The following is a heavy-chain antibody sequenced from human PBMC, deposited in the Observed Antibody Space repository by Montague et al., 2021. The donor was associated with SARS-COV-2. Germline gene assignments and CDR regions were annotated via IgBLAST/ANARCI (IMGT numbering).Heavy chain of an antibody. CDR1: GGSISSGNW. CDR3: ARFFSSWTD. J-gene: IGHJ4*02. CDR2: IYHSGST. D-gene: IGHD6-13*01. V-gene: IGHV4-4*02. Sequence: SETLSLTCAVSGGSISSGNWWSWVRQRPGKGLEWIGEIYHSGSTXYNPSLKSRVTISLNKSKNQFSLNLSSATAADTAVYYCARFFSSWTDWGQGTLVTVSS.